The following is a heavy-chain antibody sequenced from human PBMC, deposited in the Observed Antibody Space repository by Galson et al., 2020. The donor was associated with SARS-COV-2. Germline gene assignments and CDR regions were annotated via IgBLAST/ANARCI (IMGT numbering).Heavy chain of an antibody. Sequence: ASVKVSCEASGYTFTTYAMNWVRQAPGQGLEWMGWINTNTGNPTYAQGFTGRFVFSLDTSVSTAYLQISSLKPEDTAVYYCARDRIVAPSAYFDSWGQGTPVTVSS. V-gene: IGHV7-4-1*02. CDR2: INTNTGNP. J-gene: IGHJ4*02. CDR1: GYTFTTYA. D-gene: IGHD2-2*01. CDR3: ARDRIVAPSAYFDS.